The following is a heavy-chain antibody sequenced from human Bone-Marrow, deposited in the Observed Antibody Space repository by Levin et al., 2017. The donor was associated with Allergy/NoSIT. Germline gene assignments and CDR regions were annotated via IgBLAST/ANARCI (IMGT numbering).Heavy chain of an antibody. J-gene: IGHJ3*02. CDR1: GFSLSTSGVS. Sequence: SGPTLVKPTQTLTLTCTFSGFSLSTSGVSVGWSRPPPGKDLEWLALIYWDDDVRYRASLKRRLVILKDPSKNQVVLTLTNVYPADTATYFCARGKYQLLDAFDIWGQGTMVTVSS. CDR2: IYWDDDV. CDR3: ARGKYQLLDAFDI. V-gene: IGHV2-5*02. D-gene: IGHD2-2*01.